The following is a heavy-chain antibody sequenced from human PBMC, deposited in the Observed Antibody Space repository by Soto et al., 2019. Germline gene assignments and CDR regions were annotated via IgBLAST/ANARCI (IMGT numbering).Heavy chain of an antibody. D-gene: IGHD6-19*01. CDR3: ANPLSGGWSIPFDY. CDR1: GFTFSSYG. J-gene: IGHJ4*02. Sequence: QVQLVESGGGVVQPGRSLRLSCAASGFTFSSYGMHWVRQAPGKGLEWVAVISYDGSNKYYADSVKGRFTISRDNSKNTLYLQMNSLRAEDTAVYYCANPLSGGWSIPFDYWGQGTLVTVSS. CDR2: ISYDGSNK. V-gene: IGHV3-30*18.